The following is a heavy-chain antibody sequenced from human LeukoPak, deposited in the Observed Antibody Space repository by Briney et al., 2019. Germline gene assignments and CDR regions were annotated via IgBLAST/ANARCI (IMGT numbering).Heavy chain of an antibody. Sequence: PGGSLRLSCAASGFTFSDYYMSWIRQAPGKGLEWVSYISSSSSYTNYADSVKGRFTTSRDNAKNSLYLQTNSLRAEDTAVYYCARVRDSSGYSFDYWGQGTLVTVSS. V-gene: IGHV3-11*05. J-gene: IGHJ4*02. CDR2: ISSSSSYT. D-gene: IGHD3-22*01. CDR1: GFTFSDYY. CDR3: ARVRDSSGYSFDY.